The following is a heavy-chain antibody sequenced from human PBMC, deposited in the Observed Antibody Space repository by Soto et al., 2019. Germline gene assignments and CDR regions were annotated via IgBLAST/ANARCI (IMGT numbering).Heavy chain of an antibody. CDR1: GGSISSSSYY. D-gene: IGHD4-17*01. CDR3: ARHDYGDYYWFDP. CDR2: IYYSGST. J-gene: IGHJ5*02. Sequence: QLQLQESGPGLVKPSETLSLTCTVSGGSISSSSYYWGWIRQPPGKGLEWIGSIYYSGSTYYNPSLKSRVTISVDTSKNQFSLKLSSVTVADTAVYYCARHDYGDYYWFDPWGQGTLVTVSS. V-gene: IGHV4-39*01.